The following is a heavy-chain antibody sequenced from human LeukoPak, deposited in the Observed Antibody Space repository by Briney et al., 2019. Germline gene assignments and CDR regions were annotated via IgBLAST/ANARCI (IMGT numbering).Heavy chain of an antibody. Sequence: EASVKVSCKASGYTFTGYYMHWVRQAPGQGLEWMGWINPNSGGTNYAQKFQGRVPMTRDTSISTAYMELSRLRSDDTAVYYCARASKTSRIVVVVAGNLNWFDPWGQGTLVTVSS. D-gene: IGHD2-15*01. J-gene: IGHJ5*02. V-gene: IGHV1-2*02. CDR3: ARASKTSRIVVVVAGNLNWFDP. CDR2: INPNSGGT. CDR1: GYTFTGYY.